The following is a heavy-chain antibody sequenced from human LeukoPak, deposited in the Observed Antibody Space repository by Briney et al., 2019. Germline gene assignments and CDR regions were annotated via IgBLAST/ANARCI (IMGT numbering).Heavy chain of an antibody. J-gene: IGHJ3*01. V-gene: IGHV3-48*01. Sequence: GGSLRLSCAASGFTLSSYSMNWVRQAPGKGLEWVSYTGSSSTTIYYADSVKGRFTISRDNAKNSLYLQMNSLKAEDTAVYYCARSVAVAAFSAFDVWGQGTMVTVSS. CDR3: ARSVAVAAFSAFDV. CDR1: GFTLSSYS. CDR2: TGSSSTTI. D-gene: IGHD6-19*01.